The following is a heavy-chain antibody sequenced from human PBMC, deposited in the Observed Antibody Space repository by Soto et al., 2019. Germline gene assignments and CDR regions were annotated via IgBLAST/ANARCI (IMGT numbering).Heavy chain of an antibody. Sequence: EVRLLESGGGLVQPGGSLRLSCTASGLTFSGYAMSWVRQAPGKGLEWVSTISGTGDDTYYAGSVKGRFIISRDNSKNTLFLQMNSLRAEDTGLYHCAKRFGSGYYSAFDVWGQGTMVTVSS. CDR2: ISGTGDDT. D-gene: IGHD3-22*01. V-gene: IGHV3-23*01. CDR1: GLTFSGYA. CDR3: AKRFGSGYYSAFDV. J-gene: IGHJ3*01.